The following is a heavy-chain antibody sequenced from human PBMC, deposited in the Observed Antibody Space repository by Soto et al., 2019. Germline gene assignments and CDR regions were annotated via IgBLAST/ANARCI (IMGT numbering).Heavy chain of an antibody. V-gene: IGHV1-69*13. CDR3: GRGSGGVAARFSPYDY. CDR1: GGTFSSYA. D-gene: IGHD3-10*01. Sequence: SVKVSCKASGGTFSSYAISWVRQAPGQGLEWMGGIIPIFGTANYAQKFQGRVTITADESTSTAYMELSSLRSEDTAVFYCGRGSGGVAARFSPYDYWGQGTLVTVSS. CDR2: IIPIFGTA. J-gene: IGHJ4*02.